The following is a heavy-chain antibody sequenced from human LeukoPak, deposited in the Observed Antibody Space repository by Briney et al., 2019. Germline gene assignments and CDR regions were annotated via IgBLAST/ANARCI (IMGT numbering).Heavy chain of an antibody. J-gene: IGHJ4*02. CDR1: GYTFTSYY. V-gene: IGHV1-46*01. D-gene: IGHD2-2*01. CDR3: ARVGAAAKAFDY. CDR2: INPSGGST. Sequence: GASVKVSCKASGYTFTSYYMHWVRQAPGQGLERMGIINPSGGSTSYAQKFQGRVTVTRDTSTNTVYMELSSLRSEDTAVYYCARVGAAAKAFDYWGQGTLVTVSS.